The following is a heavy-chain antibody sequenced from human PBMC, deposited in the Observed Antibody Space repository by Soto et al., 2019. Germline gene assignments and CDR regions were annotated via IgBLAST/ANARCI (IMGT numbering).Heavy chain of an antibody. V-gene: IGHV4-59*01. D-gene: IGHD5-18*01. CDR3: ARGAADTAMVDS. J-gene: IGHJ4*02. CDR2: IFYSGST. Sequence: QVHLQESGPGLVKASETLSLTCTVSGGSIRSYYWTWIRQPPGKGLECLGYIFYSGSTFYNPSLKSRVTISIHTSKSQFSLQLTSVTAADTAVYYCARGAADTAMVDSWGQGTLVTVSS. CDR1: GGSIRSYY.